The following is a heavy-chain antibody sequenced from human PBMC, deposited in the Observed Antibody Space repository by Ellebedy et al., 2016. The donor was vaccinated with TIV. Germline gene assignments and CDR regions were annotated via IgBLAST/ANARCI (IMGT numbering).Heavy chain of an antibody. Sequence: AASVKVSCKASGGTFSNYAISWVRRAPGQGLEWMGGIIPIFGTAKFAQKFQGRVTLTADESTSTAYTELSSLKSEDTAVYYCARVKGYCSTASCLYFDYWGQGTLVTVSS. J-gene: IGHJ4*02. CDR3: ARVKGYCSTASCLYFDY. D-gene: IGHD2-2*01. CDR1: GGTFSNYA. V-gene: IGHV1-69*13. CDR2: IIPIFGTA.